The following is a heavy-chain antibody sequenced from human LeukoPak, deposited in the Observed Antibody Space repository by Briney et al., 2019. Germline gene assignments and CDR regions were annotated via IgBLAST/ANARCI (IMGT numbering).Heavy chain of an antibody. CDR1: GYTSSDYG. V-gene: IGHV1-18*01. Sequence: GASVKVSCKSSGYTSSDYGISWMRQPPGQGLEWMGWISTNNGNTNYAQQFQGRVTMTTDTSTSTAYMELRSLKSDDTAVYYCARDVPGSIGTTARFDPWGQGTLVTVSS. CDR3: ARDVPGSIGTTARFDP. D-gene: IGHD1-1*01. CDR2: ISTNNGNT. J-gene: IGHJ5*02.